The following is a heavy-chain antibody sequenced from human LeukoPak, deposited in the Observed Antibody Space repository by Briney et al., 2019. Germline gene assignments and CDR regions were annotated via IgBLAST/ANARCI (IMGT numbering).Heavy chain of an antibody. J-gene: IGHJ6*03. Sequence: GGSLRLSCAASGFTFSDYYMSRIRQAPEKGLEWVSYISSSGSTIYYADSVKGRFTISRDNAKNSLYLQMNSLRAEDTAVYYCARLDYSNYGFGYYYYMDVWGKGTTVTVSS. CDR3: ARLDYSNYGFGYYYYMDV. CDR1: GFTFSDYY. V-gene: IGHV3-11*01. CDR2: ISSSGSTI. D-gene: IGHD4-11*01.